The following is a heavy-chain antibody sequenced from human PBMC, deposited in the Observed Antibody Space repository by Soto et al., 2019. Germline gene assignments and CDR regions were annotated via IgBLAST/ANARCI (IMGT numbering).Heavy chain of an antibody. V-gene: IGHV4-31*03. CDR3: ARGVFTYYYDSSGYFWFDP. Sequence: SETLSLTCTVSGGSISSGGYYWSWIRQHPGKGLEWIGYIYYSGSTYYNPPLKSRVTISVDTSKSQFSLKLSSVTAADTAVYYCARGVFTYYYDSSGYFWFDPWGQGTLVTVSS. CDR2: IYYSGST. CDR1: GGSISSGGYY. J-gene: IGHJ5*02. D-gene: IGHD3-22*01.